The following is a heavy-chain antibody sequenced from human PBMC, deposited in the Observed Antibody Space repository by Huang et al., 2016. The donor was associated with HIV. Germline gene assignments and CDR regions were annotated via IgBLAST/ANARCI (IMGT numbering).Heavy chain of an antibody. Sequence: QVQLEESGPGLVKPSETLSLTCTVSGGSIISKYHHWGWNRQPPGKSLEWIGRIYHTGSTPYNPSLKSRVTISVATSENHFFLRLNSTVAADTAVYYCARHQAYGYYFRGFDVWGQGAIVTVSS. CDR2: IYHTGST. J-gene: IGHJ3*01. CDR1: GGSIISKYHH. D-gene: IGHD5-18*01. V-gene: IGHV4-39*01. CDR3: ARHQAYGYYFRGFDV.